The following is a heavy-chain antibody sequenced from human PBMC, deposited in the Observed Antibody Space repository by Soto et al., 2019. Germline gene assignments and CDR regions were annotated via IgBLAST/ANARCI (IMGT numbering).Heavy chain of an antibody. J-gene: IGHJ6*02. V-gene: IGHV3-7*03. CDR1: GFTFSSYW. Sequence: ESGGGLVQPGGSLRLSCAASGFTFSSYWMSWVRQAPGKGLEWVANIKQDGSEKYYVDSVKGRFTISRDNAKNSLYLQMNSLRAEDTAVYYCARDIEESTYYYYYYGMDVWGQGTTVTVSS. CDR3: ARDIEESTYYYYYYGMDV. CDR2: IKQDGSEK. D-gene: IGHD1-26*01.